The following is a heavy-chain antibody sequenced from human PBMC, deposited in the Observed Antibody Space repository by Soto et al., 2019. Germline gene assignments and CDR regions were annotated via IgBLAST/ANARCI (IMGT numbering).Heavy chain of an antibody. CDR1: GYTFTSYG. J-gene: IGHJ6*02. Sequence: ASVKVSCKASGYTFTSYGISWVRQAPGQGLEWMGWISAYNGNTNYAQKLQGRVTMTTDTSTSTAYMELRSLRSDDTAVYYCARDRGPAALTCYYCMDVWGQGTTVTVSS. CDR2: ISAYNGNT. CDR3: ARDRGPAALTCYYCMDV. D-gene: IGHD2-2*01. V-gene: IGHV1-18*01.